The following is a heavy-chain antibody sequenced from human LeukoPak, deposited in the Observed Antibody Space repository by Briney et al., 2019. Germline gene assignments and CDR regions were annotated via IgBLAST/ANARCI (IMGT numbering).Heavy chain of an antibody. CDR1: GGSISSSSYY. D-gene: IGHD6-13*01. Sequence: PSETLSLTCIVSGGSISSSSYYWGWIRQPPGKGLEWIGTISDSGDTYYNPSLKSRVTISVDTSENQFSLKLSSVTVADTAVYFCARTRPKYSSSWYADYFDYWGQGTLVTVSS. V-gene: IGHV4-39*07. CDR2: ISDSGDT. CDR3: ARTRPKYSSSWYADYFDY. J-gene: IGHJ4*02.